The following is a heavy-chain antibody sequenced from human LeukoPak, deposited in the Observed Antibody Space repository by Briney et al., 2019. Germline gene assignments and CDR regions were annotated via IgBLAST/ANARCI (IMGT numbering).Heavy chain of an antibody. J-gene: IGHJ5*02. Sequence: SETLSLTCTVSGGSISSGGYYWNWIRQPPGKGLEWIGYASYSGSTSYNPSLKSRVTISVDMSKNQFSLKLTSVTAADTAVYYCARRDESAGYYYWFDPWGQGTLVTVSS. CDR3: ARRDESAGYYYWFDP. D-gene: IGHD3-22*01. V-gene: IGHV4-61*08. CDR2: ASYSGST. CDR1: GGSISSGGYY.